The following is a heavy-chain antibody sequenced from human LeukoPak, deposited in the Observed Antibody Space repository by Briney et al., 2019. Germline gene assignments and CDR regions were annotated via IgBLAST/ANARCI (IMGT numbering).Heavy chain of an antibody. V-gene: IGHV1-8*01. J-gene: IGHJ5*02. CDR1: GYTFTSYD. CDR2: MNPNSGNT. D-gene: IGHD2/OR15-2a*01. CDR3: ARGRGRWNIDSGRAFTPNWFDP. Sequence: ASVKVSCKASGYTFTSYDTNWVRQATGQGLEWMGWMNPNSGNTDYAQKFQGRVTMTRNTSISTAYMELSGLRSEDTAVYYCARGRGRWNIDSGRAFTPNWFDPWGQGTLVTVSS.